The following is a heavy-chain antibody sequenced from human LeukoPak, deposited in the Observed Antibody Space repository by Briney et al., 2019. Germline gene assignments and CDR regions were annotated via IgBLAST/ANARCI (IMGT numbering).Heavy chain of an antibody. CDR2: IYPGDCDT. CDR1: GYNFNNYW. CDR3: TTRIAARLY. J-gene: IGHJ4*02. Sequence: GESLKILCKGSGYNFNNYWIGWVRQMPGKGLEWMGIIYPGDCDTRYYPYFEGQVTITHDKSISTAYLQWSSLKTSDTAMYYCTTRIAARLYWGQGTLVTVSS. V-gene: IGHV5-51*01. D-gene: IGHD6-6*01.